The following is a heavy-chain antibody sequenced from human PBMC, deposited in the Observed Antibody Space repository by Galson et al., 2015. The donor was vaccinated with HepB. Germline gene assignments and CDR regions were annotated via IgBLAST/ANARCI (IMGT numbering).Heavy chain of an antibody. J-gene: IGHJ6*03. D-gene: IGHD3-3*02. CDR3: AKDEKQLAIPYYYYYMDV. Sequence: SLRLPCAASGFTFYSYGMRWVRQAPGKGLEWVALISYDGNSKYYADSVRGRFTISRDNSKNTLYLQMNSLRGEDTALYYCAKDEKQLAIPYYYYYMDVWGKGTTVTVSS. CDR1: GFTFYSYG. V-gene: IGHV3-30*18. CDR2: ISYDGNSK.